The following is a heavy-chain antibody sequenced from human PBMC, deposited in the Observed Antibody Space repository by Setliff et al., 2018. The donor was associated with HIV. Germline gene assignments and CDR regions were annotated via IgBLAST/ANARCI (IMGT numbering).Heavy chain of an antibody. CDR3: AKPFLAYCGGDCYQMDY. V-gene: IGHV3-23*01. Sequence: GESLKISCAASGFTFSSYAMSWVRQAPGKGLEWVSAISGSGGSTYYADSVKGRFTISRDNSKNTLYLQMNSLRAEDTAVYDCAKPFLAYCGGDCYQMDYWGQGTLVTVSS. CDR1: GFTFSSYA. D-gene: IGHD2-21*02. J-gene: IGHJ4*02. CDR2: ISGSGGST.